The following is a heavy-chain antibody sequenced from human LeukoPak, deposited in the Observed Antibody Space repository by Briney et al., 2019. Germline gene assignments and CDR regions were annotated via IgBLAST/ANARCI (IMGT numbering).Heavy chain of an antibody. J-gene: IGHJ6*03. CDR3: ARDGYSGSYYRLYYFFMDV. CDR2: ISGSGDNM. V-gene: IGHV3-23*01. D-gene: IGHD1-26*01. CDR1: KFTFNNYA. Sequence: GGSLRLSCIASKFTFNNYAMTWVRQAPGKGLEWVSSISGSGDNMDYADSVKGRFTISRDNSENTLYLQMNSLRGEDTAVYYCARDGYSGSYYRLYYFFMDVWGKGTTVTVSS.